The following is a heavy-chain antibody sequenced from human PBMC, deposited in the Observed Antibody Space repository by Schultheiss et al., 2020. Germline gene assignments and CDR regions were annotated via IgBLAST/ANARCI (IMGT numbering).Heavy chain of an antibody. Sequence: GGSLRLSCKGSGYSFTSYWIGWVRQMPGKGLEWMGTIDPSDSYTTYSPSFEGHVTISADKSIRTAYLQWSSLRASDTAMYYCARHPSSKSRNYYDISAYWWFDPWGQGTLVTVSS. CDR1: GYSFTSYW. CDR2: IDPSDSYT. D-gene: IGHD3-22*01. V-gene: IGHV5-10-1*01. CDR3: ARHPSSKSRNYYDISAYWWFDP. J-gene: IGHJ5*02.